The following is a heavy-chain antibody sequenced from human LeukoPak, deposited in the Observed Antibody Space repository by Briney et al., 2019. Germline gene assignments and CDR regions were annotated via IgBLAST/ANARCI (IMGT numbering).Heavy chain of an antibody. J-gene: IGHJ4*02. CDR2: INHSGST. CDR1: GGSFSGYY. V-gene: IGHV4-34*01. Sequence: SETLSLTCAVYGGSFSGYYWSWIRQPPGKGLEWIGEINHSGSTNYNPSLKSRVTISVDTSKNQFSLKLSSVTAADTAVYYCARDSVDYYDSSGRGVSFDYWGQGTLVTVSS. D-gene: IGHD3-22*01. CDR3: ARDSVDYYDSSGRGVSFDY.